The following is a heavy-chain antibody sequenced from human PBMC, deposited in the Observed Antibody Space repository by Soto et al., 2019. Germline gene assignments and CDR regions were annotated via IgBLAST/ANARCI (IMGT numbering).Heavy chain of an antibody. CDR3: ASRSGGQDC. V-gene: IGHV3-30-3*01. D-gene: IGHD6-25*01. Sequence: QVQLVESGGGVVQPGRSLRLSCAASGFTFSSYAMHWVRQAPGKGLEWVAVISYDGSNKYYADSVKGRFTISRDNSKNTLYLQMNSLRAEDTAVYYCASRSGGQDCWGQGTLVTVSS. CDR2: ISYDGSNK. CDR1: GFTFSSYA. J-gene: IGHJ4*02.